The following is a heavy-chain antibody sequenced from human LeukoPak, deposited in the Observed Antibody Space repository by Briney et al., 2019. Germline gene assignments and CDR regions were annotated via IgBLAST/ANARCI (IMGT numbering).Heavy chain of an antibody. CDR1: GFTVSSNY. Sequence: GGSLRLSCAASGFTVSSNYMSWVRQAPGKGLEWVLVIYSGGSTYYADSAKGRFTISRDNSKNTLYLQMNSLRADDSAVYYCARDMAYYTSSGYGYFDYWGQGTLVTVSS. CDR3: ARDMAYYTSSGYGYFDY. CDR2: IYSGGST. V-gene: IGHV3-66*01. D-gene: IGHD3-22*01. J-gene: IGHJ4*02.